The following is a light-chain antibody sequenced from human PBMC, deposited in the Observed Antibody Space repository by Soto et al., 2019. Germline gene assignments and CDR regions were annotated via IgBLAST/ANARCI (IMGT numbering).Light chain of an antibody. CDR1: QSISSY. CDR3: QKSDSTPLT. V-gene: IGKV1-39*01. J-gene: IGKJ4*01. CDR2: AAS. Sequence: DIPMTQSPSSLSASVGDRVTITCRASQSISSYLNWYQQKPGKAPQVLIYAASSLQSGVPSRFSGSGSGTDFSLTISSLQPEDFATYYCQKSDSTPLTFGGGTKVQIK.